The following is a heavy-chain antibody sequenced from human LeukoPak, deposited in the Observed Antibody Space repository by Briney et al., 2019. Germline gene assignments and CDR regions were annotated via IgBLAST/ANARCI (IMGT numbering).Heavy chain of an antibody. Sequence: GGSLRLSCEASGFTFRSYWMHWVCQAPGKGLMWVSRIETDGSSTNYADSVKGRFTISRDNARNTVYLQMNSLRADDTAVYYCARDPSSWNGFFDSWGQGTLVTVSS. CDR2: IETDGSST. V-gene: IGHV3-74*01. D-gene: IGHD6-13*01. CDR3: ARDPSSWNGFFDS. CDR1: GFTFRSYW. J-gene: IGHJ4*02.